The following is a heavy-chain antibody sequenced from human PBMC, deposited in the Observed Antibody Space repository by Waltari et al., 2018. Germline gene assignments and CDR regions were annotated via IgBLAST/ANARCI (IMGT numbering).Heavy chain of an antibody. V-gene: IGHV1-69*15. D-gene: IGHD2-15*01. CDR1: GGTFSSYA. CDR3: AREVVVVLLPANWFDP. Sequence: QVQLVQSGAEVKKPGSSVKVSCKASGGTFSSYATSWVRQAHGQGVEWMGRIIPICVNASYGQKFQGRGTITGDESTITADRELSSLRSEDTAVYYCAREVVVVLLPANWFDPWGQGTLVTVSS. CDR2: IIPICVNA. J-gene: IGHJ5*02.